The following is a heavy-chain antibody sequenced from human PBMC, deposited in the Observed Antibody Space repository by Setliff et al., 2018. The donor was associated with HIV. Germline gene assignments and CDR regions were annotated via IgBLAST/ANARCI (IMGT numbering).Heavy chain of an antibody. CDR1: GYTFTSYG. CDR3: AGSILTGYYTFGADY. CDR2: ISGYNGNT. J-gene: IGHJ4*02. D-gene: IGHD3-9*01. V-gene: IGHV1-18*01. Sequence: ASVKVSCKASGYTFTSYGISWVRQAPGQGLEWMGWISGYNGNTNYAQKFQGRVTMTTDTSTTTAYMDLRSLRSDDTAMYYCAGSILTGYYTFGADYWGQGTLVTVSS.